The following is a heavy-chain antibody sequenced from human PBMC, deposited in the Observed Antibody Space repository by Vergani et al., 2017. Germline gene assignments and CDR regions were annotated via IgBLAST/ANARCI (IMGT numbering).Heavy chain of an antibody. CDR2: IDWDDDK. CDR3: ARIREYYDRSGSYYYYMDV. V-gene: IGHV2-70*15. J-gene: IGHJ6*03. Sequence: QVTLRESGPALVKPTQTLTLTCTFSGFSLSTSGMCVSWIRQPPGKALEWLARIDWDDDKYYRPSLKTRLTISKDTSKNQVVLTRTNMDPVDTATYYCARIREYYDRSGSYYYYMDVWGKGTTVTVSS. D-gene: IGHD3-22*01. CDR1: GFSLSTSGMC.